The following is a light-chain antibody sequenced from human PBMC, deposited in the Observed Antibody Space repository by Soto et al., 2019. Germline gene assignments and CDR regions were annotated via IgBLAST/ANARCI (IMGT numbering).Light chain of an antibody. J-gene: IGKJ1*01. CDR1: QSVRHQ. V-gene: IGKV3-11*01. CDR3: QRRSNWPWR. Sequence: EIVLTQAPATLPLSPGERATLSCRASQSVRHQSAWYQQKPGQAPRVLIYDSSNRSTGIPGRYSGSGSGTDFTLTISSLEAEDFAVYYCQRRSNWPWRFGQGNKVEIK. CDR2: DSS.